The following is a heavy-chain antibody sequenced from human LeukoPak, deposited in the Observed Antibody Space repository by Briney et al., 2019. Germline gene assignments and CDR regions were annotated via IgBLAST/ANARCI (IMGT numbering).Heavy chain of an antibody. CDR3: ARDREDSSGPTSWNWFDP. D-gene: IGHD3-22*01. CDR2: IYYSGST. Sequence: SETLSLTCTVSGGSISSHFWSWIRQHPGKGLEWIGYIYYSGSTYYNPSLKSRVTISVDTSKNQFSLKLSSVTAADTAVYYCARDREDSSGPTSWNWFDPWGQGTLVTVSS. CDR1: GGSISSHF. V-gene: IGHV4-59*06. J-gene: IGHJ5*02.